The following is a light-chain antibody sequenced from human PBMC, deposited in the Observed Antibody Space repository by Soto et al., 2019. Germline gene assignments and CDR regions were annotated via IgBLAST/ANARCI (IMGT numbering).Light chain of an antibody. Sequence: IVLTQSPGTHSLSPGERATLSCRASQSVSSNLAWYQQKPGQAPRLLIYGASNRATGIPDRFSGSGSGTDFTLTISRLEPEDFAVYYCQQYGSSGTFGQGTKVDIK. CDR3: QQYGSSGT. CDR2: GAS. V-gene: IGKV3-20*01. CDR1: QSVSSN. J-gene: IGKJ1*01.